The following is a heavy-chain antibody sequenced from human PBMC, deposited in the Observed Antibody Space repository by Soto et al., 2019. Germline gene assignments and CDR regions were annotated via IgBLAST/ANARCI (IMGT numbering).Heavy chain of an antibody. V-gene: IGHV4-34*01. Sequence: PSETLSLTCAVYGGSFSGYYWSWIRQPPGKGLEWIGEINHSGSTNYNPSIKSRVTISVDTSKNQFSLKLSSVTAADTAVYYCARGTTTRIRGAGIRGYYGMDVWGQGTTVTVSS. CDR3: ARGTTTRIRGAGIRGYYGMDV. J-gene: IGHJ6*02. CDR1: GGSFSGYY. CDR2: INHSGST. D-gene: IGHD3-10*01.